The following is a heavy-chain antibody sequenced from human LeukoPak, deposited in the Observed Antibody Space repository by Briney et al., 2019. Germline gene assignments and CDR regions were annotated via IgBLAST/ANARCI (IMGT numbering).Heavy chain of an antibody. CDR1: GGSISSYY. D-gene: IGHD6-13*01. Sequence: SETLSLTCTVSGGSISSYYWSWIRQPPGKGLEWIGYVYYSGSTNYNPSLKSRVTISVDTSKNQFSLKLSSVTAADTAVYYCARGGAAADFVDYWGQGTLVTVSS. CDR2: VYYSGST. J-gene: IGHJ4*02. V-gene: IGHV4-59*01. CDR3: ARGGAAADFVDY.